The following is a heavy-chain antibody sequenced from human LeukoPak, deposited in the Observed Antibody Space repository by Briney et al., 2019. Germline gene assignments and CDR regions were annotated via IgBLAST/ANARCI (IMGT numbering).Heavy chain of an antibody. CDR2: ISSSSSYI. CDR1: GFTFSSYS. Sequence: GGSLRLSCAASGFTFSSYSMNWVRQAPGKGLEWVSSISSSSSYIYYADSVKGRFTISRDNAKNPLYLQMNSLRAEDTAVYYCARDRSAMVRGIFDYWGQGTLVTVSS. CDR3: ARDRSAMVRGIFDY. D-gene: IGHD3-10*01. V-gene: IGHV3-21*01. J-gene: IGHJ4*02.